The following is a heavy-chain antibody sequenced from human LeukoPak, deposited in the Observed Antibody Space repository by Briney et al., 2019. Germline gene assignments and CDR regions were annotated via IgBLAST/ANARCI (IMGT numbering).Heavy chain of an antibody. V-gene: IGHV1-46*01. CDR3: ARETDGYYSGGSCRNWFDP. CDR1: GYTFTSYY. Sequence: ASVKVSCKASGYTFTSYYMHWVRQAPGQGLGWMGIINPSGGSTSYAQKFQGRVTITADESTSTAYMELSSLRSEDTAVYYCARETDGYYSGGSCRNWFDPWGQGTLVTVSS. D-gene: IGHD2-15*01. CDR2: INPSGGST. J-gene: IGHJ5*02.